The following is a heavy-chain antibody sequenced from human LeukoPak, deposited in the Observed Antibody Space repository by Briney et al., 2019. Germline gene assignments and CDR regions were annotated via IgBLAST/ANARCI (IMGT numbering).Heavy chain of an antibody. J-gene: IGHJ4*02. CDR3: AKSAPYDSYDASGYSDF. V-gene: IGHV3-21*04. D-gene: IGHD3-22*01. CDR2: ISSSSSYI. Sequence: GGSLRLSCAASGFTFSSYNMNWVRQAPGKGLEWVSSISSSSSYIYYADSVKGRFTISRDNHKNTLYLQMDRLRDEDTAVYYCAKSAPYDSYDASGYSDFWGQGTLVTVSS. CDR1: GFTFSSYN.